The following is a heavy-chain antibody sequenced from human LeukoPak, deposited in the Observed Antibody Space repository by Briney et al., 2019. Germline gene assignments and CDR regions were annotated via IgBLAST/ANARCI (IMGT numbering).Heavy chain of an antibody. V-gene: IGHV2-70*11. CDR2: IDWDDDK. Sequence: QTLSLTCTVSGGSISSGSYYWSWIRQPPGKALEWLARIDWDDDKKYSTSLKTRLTISKDTSKNQVVLTMTNMDPVDTATYYCARTIVLGYYYMDVWGKGTTVTVSS. J-gene: IGHJ6*03. CDR3: ARTIVLGYYYMDV. CDR1: GGSISSGSYY. D-gene: IGHD2/OR15-2a*01.